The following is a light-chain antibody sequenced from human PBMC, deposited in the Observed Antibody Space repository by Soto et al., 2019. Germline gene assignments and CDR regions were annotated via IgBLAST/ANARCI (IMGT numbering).Light chain of an antibody. V-gene: IGKV3-11*01. CDR2: DAS. Sequence: EIVLTQSPATLSWSPGERATLSCRASQSVGRYLAWYQQKFGQAPRLLMYDASNRATGIPARFSGSGSGTDFTLTISSLEPEDFTIYYCQQRSNWLTFGGGTKVEIK. CDR3: QQRSNWLT. J-gene: IGKJ4*01. CDR1: QSVGRY.